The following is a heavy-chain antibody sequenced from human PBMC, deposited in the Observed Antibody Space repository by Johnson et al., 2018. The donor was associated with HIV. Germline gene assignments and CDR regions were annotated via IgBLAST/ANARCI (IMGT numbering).Heavy chain of an antibody. V-gene: IGHV3-30*03. Sequence: QVQLVESGGGVVQPGRSLRLSCAASGFAFSSYAMTWVRQAPGKGLEWVAVISYDGSSKFSADSVKGRFTVSRDNSRNTLYLHMNSLRAEDTAVYYCAAFDIWGQGTMVTVSS. CDR3: AAFDI. J-gene: IGHJ3*02. CDR1: GFAFSSYA. CDR2: ISYDGSSK.